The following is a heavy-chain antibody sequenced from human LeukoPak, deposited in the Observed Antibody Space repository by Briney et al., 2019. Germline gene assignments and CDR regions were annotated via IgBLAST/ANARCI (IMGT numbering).Heavy chain of an antibody. CDR3: ARGGITMVRGVLNLNAFDI. CDR1: GGSFSGYY. CDR2: INHSGST. D-gene: IGHD3-10*01. J-gene: IGHJ3*02. V-gene: IGHV4-34*01. Sequence: PSETLSLTCAVYGGSFSGYYWSWIRQPPGKGLEWIGEINHSGSTNYNPSLKSRVTISVDTSKNQFSLKLSSVTAADTAVYYCARGGITMVRGVLNLNAFDIWGQGTMVTVSS.